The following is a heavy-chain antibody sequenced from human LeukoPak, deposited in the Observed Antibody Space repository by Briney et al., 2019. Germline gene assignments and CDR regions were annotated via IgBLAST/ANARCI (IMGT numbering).Heavy chain of an antibody. D-gene: IGHD6-19*01. V-gene: IGHV4-4*07. Sequence: SETLSLTCTVSGGSISSYYWSWIRQPPGKGLEWIGRIYTSGSTNYNPSLKSRVTMSVDTSKNQFSLKLSSVTAADTAVYYCARDGLVSSGCRAGCVDPWGQGTLVTVSS. CDR3: ARDGLVSSGCRAGCVDP. J-gene: IGHJ5*02. CDR1: GGSISSYY. CDR2: IYTSGST.